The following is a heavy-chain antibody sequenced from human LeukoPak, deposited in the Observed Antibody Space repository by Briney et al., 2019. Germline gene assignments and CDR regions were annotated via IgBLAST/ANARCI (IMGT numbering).Heavy chain of an antibody. CDR3: ARDVGYCSSTSCYAYFDY. CDR1: GFTFSSYS. J-gene: IGHJ4*02. Sequence: PGGSLGLSCAASGFTFSSYSMNWVRQAPGKGLEWVSSISSSSSYIYYADSVKGRFTISRDNAKNSLYLQMNSLRAEDTAVYYCARDVGYCSSTSCYAYFDYWGQGTLVTVSS. D-gene: IGHD2-2*01. V-gene: IGHV3-21*01. CDR2: ISSSSSYI.